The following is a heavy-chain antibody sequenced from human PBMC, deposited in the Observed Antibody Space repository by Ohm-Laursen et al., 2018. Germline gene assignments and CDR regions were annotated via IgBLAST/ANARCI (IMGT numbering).Heavy chain of an antibody. CDR2: MWANGRDK. Sequence: RSLRLSCTASGFTFSSYGIHWVRQAPGKGLEWVAVMWANGRDKYYADSVKGRFTVSRDNSKNTVYLQMNILRADDTAVYYCAITGGFWNYWGQGTLVTVSS. CDR1: GFTFSSYG. CDR3: AITGGFWNY. J-gene: IGHJ4*02. V-gene: IGHV3-33*08. D-gene: IGHD3-10*01.